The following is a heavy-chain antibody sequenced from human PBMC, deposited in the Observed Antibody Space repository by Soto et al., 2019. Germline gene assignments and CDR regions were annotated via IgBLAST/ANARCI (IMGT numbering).Heavy chain of an antibody. CDR1: GASITTYY. CDR2: ISYSGST. V-gene: IGHV4-59*01. CDR3: ARDWDSSGLFDP. Sequence: KPSETLSLTCSVSGASITTYYWSWIRQPPGKGLEWIGSISYSGSTKYNPSLESRVMISLDTSRNQFSLRLTSVTAADTALYYCARDWDSSGLFDPWGQGALVTVSS. D-gene: IGHD3-10*01. J-gene: IGHJ5*02.